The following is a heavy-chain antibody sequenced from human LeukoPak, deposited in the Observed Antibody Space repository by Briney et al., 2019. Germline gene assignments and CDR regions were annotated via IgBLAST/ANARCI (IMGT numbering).Heavy chain of an antibody. CDR1: GGSISSGGYY. J-gene: IGHJ4*02. D-gene: IGHD3-3*01. CDR2: IYYSGST. CDR3: ATYDFWSGYYTGDY. V-gene: IGHV4-31*03. Sequence: SETLSLTCTVSGGSISSGGYYWSWIRQHPGKGLEWIGYIYYSGSTYYNPSLKSRVTISVGTSKNQFSLKLSSVTAADTAVYYCATYDFWSGYYTGDYWGQGTLVTVSS.